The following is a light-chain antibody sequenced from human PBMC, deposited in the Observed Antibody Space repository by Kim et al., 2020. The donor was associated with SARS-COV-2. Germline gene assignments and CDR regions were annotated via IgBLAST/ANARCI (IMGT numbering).Light chain of an antibody. J-gene: IGKJ4*01. CDR3: HQYAYSPLT. Sequence: ELVLTQSPGTLSLSPGEGATLSCRASHSVGNNYLAWYQHIPGQAPRLLIYNAASRATGIPDRFRGSGSGTDFTLTINRLEPDDFAVYYCHQYAYSPLTFGGGTKLEI. CDR1: HSVGNNY. V-gene: IGKV3-20*01. CDR2: NAA.